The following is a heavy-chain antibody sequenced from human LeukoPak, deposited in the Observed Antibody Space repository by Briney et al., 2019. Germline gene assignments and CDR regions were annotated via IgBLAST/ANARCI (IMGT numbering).Heavy chain of an antibody. J-gene: IGHJ4*02. CDR1: VGSISRSNYY. V-gene: IGHV4-39*07. Sequence: PSQTLSLTCTVSVGSISRSNYYCGWIRPPPGNVLEWLGSIYYSGSTYYNPSLRSRVTISVDTSKNQFSLKLSSVTAADTAVYYCARDPCGGDCYSAFDYWGQGTLVTVSS. D-gene: IGHD2-21*02. CDR3: ARDPCGGDCYSAFDY. CDR2: IYYSGST.